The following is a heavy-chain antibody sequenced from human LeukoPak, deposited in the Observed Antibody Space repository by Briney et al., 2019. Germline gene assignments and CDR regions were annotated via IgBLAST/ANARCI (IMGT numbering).Heavy chain of an antibody. CDR3: SRGSGWLSVY. V-gene: IGHV3-49*03. CDR1: GFTFGDYL. CDR2: ISGGTT. D-gene: IGHD6-19*01. J-gene: IGHJ4*02. Sequence: GGSLRLSCTASGFTFGDYLMSWFRQAPGKGLEWIGFISGGTTEYAASVKGRFTISRDDSTSIAYLQMNSLTTEDTAVYYCSRGSGWLSVYWGQGTLVTASS.